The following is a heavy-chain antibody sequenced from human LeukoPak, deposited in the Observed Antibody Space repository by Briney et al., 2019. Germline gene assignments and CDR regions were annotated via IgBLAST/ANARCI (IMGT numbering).Heavy chain of an antibody. D-gene: IGHD3-22*01. CDR2: IRYDRRNQ. CDR3: AKDYSDSSGYFRVPHVFDF. V-gene: IGHV3-30*02. CDR1: GFTFSSYW. Sequence: QSGGSLRLSCAASGFTFSSYWMSWVRQAPGKGLEWVAFIRYDRRNQYYADSVKGRFTISRDNSKNTLYLQMNSLRAEDTAVYYCAKDYSDSSGYFRVPHVFDFWGQGTLVTVSS. J-gene: IGHJ4*02.